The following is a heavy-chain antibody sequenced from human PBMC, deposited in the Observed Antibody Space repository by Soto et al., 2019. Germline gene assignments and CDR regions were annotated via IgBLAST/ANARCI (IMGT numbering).Heavy chain of an antibody. V-gene: IGHV4-61*01. Sequence: QVQLQESGPGLVKPSETLSLTCTVSGGSVSSGSYYWSWIRQPPGKGLEWIGYIYSSGSTSYNPALQSRVTISVDTSNNPFSLKLSSVTAADTAVYYCAIDGDGYNYWGQGTLVTVSS. D-gene: IGHD5-12*01. J-gene: IGHJ4*02. CDR1: GGSVSSGSYY. CDR3: AIDGDGYNY. CDR2: IYSSGST.